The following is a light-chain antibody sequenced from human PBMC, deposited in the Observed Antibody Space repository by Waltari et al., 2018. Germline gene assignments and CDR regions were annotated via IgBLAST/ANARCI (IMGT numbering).Light chain of an antibody. V-gene: IGKV1-39*01. CDR1: QSILGH. CDR3: QQTYSTPYT. CDR2: TAS. Sequence: DIQMTQAPSSLSASVGDRVTMTCLASQSILGHLNWFQQQPGRPPKLLIHTASSLQSGVPSRFSGSGSGTHFTLTITSLQPEDFATYFCQQTYSTPYTFGQGTKVDIK. J-gene: IGKJ2*01.